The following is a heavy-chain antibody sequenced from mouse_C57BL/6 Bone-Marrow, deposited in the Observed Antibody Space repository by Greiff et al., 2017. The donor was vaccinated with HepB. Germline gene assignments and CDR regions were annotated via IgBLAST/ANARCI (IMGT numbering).Heavy chain of an antibody. J-gene: IGHJ2*01. CDR1: GYSFTGYY. D-gene: IGHD1-1*01. CDR3: ARGDYYGSSYDFDY. Sequence: DVKLQESGPELVKPGASVKISCKASGYSFTGYYMHWVKQSSEKSLEWIGEINPSTGGTSYNQKFKGKATLTVDKSSSTAYMQLKSLTSEDSAVYYCARGDYYGSSYDFDYWGQGTTLTVSS. CDR2: INPSTGGT. V-gene: IGHV1-43*01.